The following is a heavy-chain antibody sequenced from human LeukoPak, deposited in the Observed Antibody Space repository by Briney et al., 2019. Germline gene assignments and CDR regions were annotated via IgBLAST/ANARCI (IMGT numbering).Heavy chain of an antibody. CDR3: ARSPYCSSTSCYDWFDP. CDR2: ISAYNGNT. J-gene: IGHJ5*02. V-gene: IGHV1-18*01. Sequence: ASVKVSCKASGYTFTSYGISWVRQAPGQGLEWMGVISAYNGNTNYAQKLQGRVTMTTDTSTSTAYMELRSLRSDDTAVYYCARSPYCSSTSCYDWFDPWGQGTLVTVSS. D-gene: IGHD2-2*01. CDR1: GYTFTSYG.